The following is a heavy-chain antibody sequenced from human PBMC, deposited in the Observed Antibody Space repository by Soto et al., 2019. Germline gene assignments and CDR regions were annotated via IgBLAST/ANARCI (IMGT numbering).Heavy chain of an antibody. CDR1: SGSIGTYF. J-gene: IGHJ3*02. V-gene: IGHV4-59*01. CDR3: ARGRGGTYDAFDI. D-gene: IGHD1-26*01. Sequence: PSETLSLTCTVSSGSIGTYFWSWIRQPPGKGLGWIGYIYYSGTTNYNPSLKSRVTIFLGTSKNQFSLRLSSVTAADTAVYYCARGRGGTYDAFDIWGQGTLVTVSS. CDR2: IYYSGTT.